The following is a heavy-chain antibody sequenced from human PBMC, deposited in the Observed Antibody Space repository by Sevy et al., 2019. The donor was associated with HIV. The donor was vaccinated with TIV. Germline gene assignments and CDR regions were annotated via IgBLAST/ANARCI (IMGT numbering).Heavy chain of an antibody. V-gene: IGHV1-69*13. D-gene: IGHD1-26*01. CDR3: ARVQTYSGSYYGPYFDY. CDR2: IIPIFGTA. J-gene: IGHJ4*02. CDR1: GGTFSSYA. Sequence: ASVKVSCKASGGTFSSYAISWVRQAPGQGLEWMGGIIPIFGTANYAQKFQGRVTITADESTSTAYMELGSLRSEDTAVYYCARVQTYSGSYYGPYFDYWGQGTLVTVSS.